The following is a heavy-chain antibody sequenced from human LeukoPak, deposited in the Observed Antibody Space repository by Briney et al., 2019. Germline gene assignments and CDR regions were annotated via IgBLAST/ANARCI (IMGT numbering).Heavy chain of an antibody. CDR1: GFTFSSYG. CDR3: ASLDSTDGYPPGLDY. CDR2: IWYDGSNK. J-gene: IGHJ4*02. V-gene: IGHV3-33*01. D-gene: IGHD5-24*01. Sequence: GGSLRLSCAASGFTFSSYGMHWVRQAPGKGLEWVAVIWYDGSNKYYADSVKGRFTISRDNSKNTLYLQMNSLRAEDTAVYYCASLDSTDGYPPGLDYWGQGTLVTVSS.